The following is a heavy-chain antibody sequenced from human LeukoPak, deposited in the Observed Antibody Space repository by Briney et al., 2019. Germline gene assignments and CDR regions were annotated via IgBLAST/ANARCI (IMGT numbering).Heavy chain of an antibody. CDR2: IIPIFGTA. CDR3: ARDLLRALSGYIPAYAFDI. V-gene: IGHV1-69*13. D-gene: IGHD3-22*01. CDR1: GGTFSSYA. J-gene: IGHJ3*02. Sequence: SVKVSCKASGGTFSSYAISWVRQAPGQGLEWMGGIIPIFGTANYAQKFQGRVTITADESTSTAYMELSSLRSEDTAVYYCARDLLRALSGYIPAYAFDIWGQGTMVTVPS.